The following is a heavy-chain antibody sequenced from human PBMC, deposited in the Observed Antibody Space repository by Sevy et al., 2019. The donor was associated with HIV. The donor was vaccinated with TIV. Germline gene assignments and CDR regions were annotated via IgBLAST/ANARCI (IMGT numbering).Heavy chain of an antibody. CDR3: AKDRGYGYSSIDF. CDR1: EFIFDDYA. CDR2: IIWNSGAI. D-gene: IGHD5-18*01. J-gene: IGHJ4*02. Sequence: GGSLRLSCAASEFIFDDYAMHWVRQVPGRGLQWVSGIIWNSGAIDYASSVKGRFIMSRDNAKNSLYLQMNNLRLEDTALYYCAKDRGYGYSSIDFWGQGTLVTVSS. V-gene: IGHV3-9*01.